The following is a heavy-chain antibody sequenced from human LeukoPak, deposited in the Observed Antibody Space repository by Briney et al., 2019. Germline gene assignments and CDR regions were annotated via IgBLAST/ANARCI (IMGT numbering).Heavy chain of an antibody. V-gene: IGHV1-18*01. Sequence: GASVKVSCKASGYTFSSHGISWVRQAPGQTLEWMGWISAYNGNTNYAQKFRGRVTMITDTSTSTAYMELRSLRSDDTAVYYCARDGFFGSGIVGAFDIWGQGTMVTVSS. CDR3: ARDGFFGSGIVGAFDI. CDR2: ISAYNGNT. D-gene: IGHD3-10*01. CDR1: GYTFSSHG. J-gene: IGHJ3*02.